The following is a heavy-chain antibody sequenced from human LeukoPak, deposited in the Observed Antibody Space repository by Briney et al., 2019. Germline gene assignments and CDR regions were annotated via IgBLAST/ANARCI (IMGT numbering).Heavy chain of an antibody. CDR3: AKDLLSGGNCYSIFHY. CDR1: GFTFNSYA. Sequence: GGSLRLSCAASGFTFNSYAMSWVRQAPRKGLEWVSGISGSGDSTYYADSVKGRFTISRDNSKNTLYLQMNSLRAEDTAVYYCAKDLLSGGNCYSIFHYWGQGTLVTVSS. J-gene: IGHJ4*02. V-gene: IGHV3-23*01. D-gene: IGHD2-15*01. CDR2: ISGSGDST.